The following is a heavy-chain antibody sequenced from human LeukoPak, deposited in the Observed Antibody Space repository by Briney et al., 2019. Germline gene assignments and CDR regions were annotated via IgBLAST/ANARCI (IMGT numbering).Heavy chain of an antibody. J-gene: IGHJ4*02. Sequence: WSTPTLTCPESGGAGSSSRYCWCRIRQPPGKGLEWIGSIYYTGSTYYKPSLKSRVTISVDASKNQISLKLSSVTAADTAVYFCARHKSFDYLSPIDSWGQGTLVTVSS. CDR1: GGAGSSSRYC. CDR3: ARHKSFDYLSPIDS. D-gene: IGHD3-9*01. V-gene: IGHV4-39*01. CDR2: IYYTGST.